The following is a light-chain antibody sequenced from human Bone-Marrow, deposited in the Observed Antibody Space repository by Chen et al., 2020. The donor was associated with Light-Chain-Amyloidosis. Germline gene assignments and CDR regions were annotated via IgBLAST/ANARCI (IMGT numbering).Light chain of an antibody. V-gene: IGKV3-20*01. J-gene: IGKJ1*01. Sequence: EIVLTQSPGPLSLSPGERATLSCRASQSVSGSYLAWYQQKPGQAPRLLIYGASNRATGIPDRFSGSGSGTDFTLIIRRLEPEDFAVYYCQQYGNSPQTFGQGTKVEIK. CDR2: GAS. CDR3: QQYGNSPQT. CDR1: QSVSGSY.